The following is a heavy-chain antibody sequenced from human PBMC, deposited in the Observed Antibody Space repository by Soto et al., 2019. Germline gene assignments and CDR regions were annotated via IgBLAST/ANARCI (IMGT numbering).Heavy chain of an antibody. Sequence: QLVQSGAEVKKPGASVKVFCKTSGPTFIAYYIHWVRQAPGQGLEWMGWIDPKSGGTTYEQKFLGRVTMTRDASINTAYMELNRLTSDDTAVYYCVRVSVDVPEWGQGTLLTVSS. J-gene: IGHJ4*02. V-gene: IGHV1-2*02. CDR2: IDPKSGGT. D-gene: IGHD5-12*01. CDR3: VRVSVDVPE. CDR1: GPTFIAYY.